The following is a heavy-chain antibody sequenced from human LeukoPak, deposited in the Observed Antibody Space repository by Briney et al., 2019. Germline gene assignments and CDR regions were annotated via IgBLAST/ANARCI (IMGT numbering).Heavy chain of an antibody. V-gene: IGHV1-69*13. CDR2: ITPIFGTA. D-gene: IGHD4-17*01. CDR3: ARETGSAVGSTDFDY. J-gene: IGHJ4*02. Sequence: ASVKVSCKASGGTFSSYAISWVRQAPGQGLEWMGGITPIFGTANYAQKFQGRVTITADESTSTAYMELSSLRSEDTAVYYCARETGSAVGSTDFDYWGQGTLVTVSS. CDR1: GGTFSSYA.